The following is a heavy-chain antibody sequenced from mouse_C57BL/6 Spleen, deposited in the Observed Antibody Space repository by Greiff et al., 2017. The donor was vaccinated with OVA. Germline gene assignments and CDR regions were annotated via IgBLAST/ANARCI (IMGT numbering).Heavy chain of an antibody. CDR1: GYTFTDYN. CDR3: ARSRDWDVGFAY. V-gene: IGHV1-22*01. Sequence: EVQLQQSGPELVKPGASVKMSCKASGYTFTDYNMHWVKQSHGKSLEWIGYINPNNGGTSYNQKFKGKATLTVNKSSSTAYMELRSLTSEDSAVYYCARSRDWDVGFAYWGQGTLVTVSA. CDR2: INPNNGGT. J-gene: IGHJ3*01. D-gene: IGHD4-1*01.